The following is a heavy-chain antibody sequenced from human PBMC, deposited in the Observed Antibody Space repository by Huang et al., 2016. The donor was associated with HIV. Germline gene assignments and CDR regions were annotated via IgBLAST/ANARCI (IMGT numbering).Heavy chain of an antibody. CDR3: AIIGEDIVMVKDY. D-gene: IGHD5-18*01. CDR1: GYTFTGYY. V-gene: IGHV1-2*02. J-gene: IGHJ4*02. CDR2: INPNSGGT. Sequence: QVQLVQSGAEVKKPGASVKVSCKASGYTFTGYYMHWVRQAPGQGLEWMGWINPNSGGTNDAQKLQGRVTMTRDTSISTAYMELSRLRSDDTAVYYCAIIGEDIVMVKDYWGQGTLVTVSS.